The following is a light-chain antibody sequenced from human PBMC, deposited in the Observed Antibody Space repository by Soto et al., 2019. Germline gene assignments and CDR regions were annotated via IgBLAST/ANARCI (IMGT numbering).Light chain of an antibody. Sequence: DIQLTQSPSSLSASVGDRVTITCQASQDISNYLNWYQQKPGKAPKLLIYDASNLETGVPSRFSGSGSGTEFTFTIRSLQPEDTATYYCQQYDNVPITFGPGTRLEIK. V-gene: IGKV1-33*01. CDR3: QQYDNVPIT. J-gene: IGKJ5*01. CDR2: DAS. CDR1: QDISNY.